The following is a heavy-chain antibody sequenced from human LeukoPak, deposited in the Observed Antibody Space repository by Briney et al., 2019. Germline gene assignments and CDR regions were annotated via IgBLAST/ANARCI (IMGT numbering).Heavy chain of an antibody. V-gene: IGHV4-59*12. J-gene: IGHJ4*02. CDR2: IYYSGST. Sequence: PSETLSLTCTVSGGSISSYYWSWIRQPPGKGLEWIGYIYYSGSTNYNPSLKSRVTISVDTSKNQFSLKLSSVTAADTAVYYCARLGPRLWLSVFFDYWGQGTLVTVSS. CDR1: GGSISSYY. D-gene: IGHD5-18*01. CDR3: ARLGPRLWLSVFFDY.